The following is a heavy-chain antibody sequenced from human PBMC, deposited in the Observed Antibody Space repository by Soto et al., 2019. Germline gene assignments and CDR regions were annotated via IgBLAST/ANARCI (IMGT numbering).Heavy chain of an antibody. V-gene: IGHV3-30*02. J-gene: IGHJ4*02. CDR1: GFTFSSYG. Sequence: PGGSLRLSCAASGFTFSSYGMHWVRQAPGKGLEWVAVIWYDGSNKYYADSVKGRFTISRDNSKNTLYLQMNSLRAEDTAVYYCAKDRITAGQGIRGSLDDWGQGTLVTVSS. CDR2: IWYDGSNK. CDR3: AKDRITAGQGIRGSLDD. D-gene: IGHD6-13*01.